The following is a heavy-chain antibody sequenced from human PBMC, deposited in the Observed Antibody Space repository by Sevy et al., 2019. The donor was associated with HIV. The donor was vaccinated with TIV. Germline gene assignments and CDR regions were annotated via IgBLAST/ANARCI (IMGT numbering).Heavy chain of an antibody. CDR2: ISHDRDNK. CDR1: GFKFNGHG. J-gene: IGHJ3*02. V-gene: IGHV3-30*14. Sequence: GGSLRLSCVAPGFKFNGHGIHRVRQAPGKGLQWVAGISHDRDNKNYADSVKGRFSISGDQSKNTVFLQMNTLTTEDTAVYYCARDYEVNNWRVVGAFDMWGLGTMVTVSS. CDR3: ARDYEVNNWRVVGAFDM. D-gene: IGHD3-3*01.